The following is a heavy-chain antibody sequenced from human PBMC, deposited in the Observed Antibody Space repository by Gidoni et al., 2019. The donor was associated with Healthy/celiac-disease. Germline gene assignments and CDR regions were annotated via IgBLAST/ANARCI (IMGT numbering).Heavy chain of an antibody. Sequence: EVQLLESGGGLVQPGGSLRLSCAASGFPFSSYAMSWVRQAPGKGLEWVSAISGSGGSTYYADSVKGRFTISRDNSKNTLYLQMNSLRAEDTAVYYCAKGQRVARYYFDYWGQGTLVTVSS. CDR1: GFPFSSYA. CDR3: AKGQRVARYYFDY. V-gene: IGHV3-23*01. J-gene: IGHJ4*02. D-gene: IGHD2-21*01. CDR2: ISGSGGST.